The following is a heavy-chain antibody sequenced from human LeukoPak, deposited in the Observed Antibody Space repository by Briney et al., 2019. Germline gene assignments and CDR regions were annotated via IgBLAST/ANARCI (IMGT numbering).Heavy chain of an antibody. D-gene: IGHD3-22*01. J-gene: IGHJ6*03. Sequence: SETLSLTCTVSGASISSHYWSWIRQPPGKGLDWIGNINYSGSTNYNPSLKSRVTTSVDTSKKQFSLKLSSVTAADTAVYYRARGQIVLDVWGKGTAVTVSS. CDR2: INYSGST. V-gene: IGHV4-59*11. CDR3: ARGQIVLDV. CDR1: GASISSHY.